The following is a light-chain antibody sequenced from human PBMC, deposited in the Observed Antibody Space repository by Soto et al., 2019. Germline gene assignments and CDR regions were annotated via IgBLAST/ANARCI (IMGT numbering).Light chain of an antibody. CDR1: QSVSSN. Sequence: EIVMTQSPATLSVSPGESATLSCRASQSVSSNLAWHQQKPGQAPRILMYDASTRATGISARFSGSGSGTEFTLTINSLQSEDSAVYYCQQHNQWPITFGQGTRLEIK. CDR3: QQHNQWPIT. V-gene: IGKV3-15*01. CDR2: DAS. J-gene: IGKJ5*01.